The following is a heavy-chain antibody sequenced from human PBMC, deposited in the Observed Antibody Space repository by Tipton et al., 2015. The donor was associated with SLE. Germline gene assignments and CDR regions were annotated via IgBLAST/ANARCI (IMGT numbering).Heavy chain of an antibody. Sequence: TLSLTCAVYGGSFSGYYWTWFRQPPGKGLEWIGEINHSGTTNYNPSLKSRVTISVDTPKNQFSRKLSSVTAADPAVYYGSRCSTRHYYYHYMDVWGKGTTVT. V-gene: IGHV4-34*01. CDR3: SRCSTRHYYYHYMDV. D-gene: IGHD2-2*01. J-gene: IGHJ6*03. CDR1: GGSFSGYY. CDR2: INHSGTT.